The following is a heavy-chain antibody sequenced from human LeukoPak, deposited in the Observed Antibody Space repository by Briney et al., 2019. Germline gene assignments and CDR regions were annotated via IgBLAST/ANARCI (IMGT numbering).Heavy chain of an antibody. V-gene: IGHV3-23*01. CDR1: GLTFSIHA. D-gene: IGHD1-14*01. Sequence: PGGSLRLSCAASGLTFSIHALSWVRQAPGIGLDWVSTISGIGVRTYYADSGKGRFTISRDNSKNTLYLLMNSLRAEDTAVYYCAKVDGGCGYGTFDYWGQGTLVTVSS. J-gene: IGHJ4*02. CDR2: ISGIGVRT. CDR3: AKVDGGCGYGTFDY.